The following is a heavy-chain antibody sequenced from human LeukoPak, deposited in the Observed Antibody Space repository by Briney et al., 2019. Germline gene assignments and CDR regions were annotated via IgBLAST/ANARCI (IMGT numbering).Heavy chain of an antibody. CDR3: ARVSRDGYNSPGDY. CDR1: GGSVSNGNFY. D-gene: IGHD5-24*01. J-gene: IGHJ4*02. CDR2: IYYTGSA. Sequence: SETLSLTCTVSGGSVSNGNFYWRWLRQPPGKALEWIGYIYYTGSAYYSPPLEGRVRISVDTSKNQSSVKLNSVTAADTAVYYCARVSRDGYNSPGDYWGQGTLVTVSS. V-gene: IGHV4-61*01.